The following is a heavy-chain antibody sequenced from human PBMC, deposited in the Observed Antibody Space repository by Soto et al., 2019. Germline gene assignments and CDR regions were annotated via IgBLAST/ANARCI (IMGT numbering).Heavy chain of an antibody. V-gene: IGHV1-69*08. J-gene: IGHJ6*02. CDR1: GGTFSRYS. Sequence: QVQLVQSGAEVKKPGSSVKVSCKASGGTFSRYSITWVRQAPGHGLEWIGRIIPIFGIASYAQKFQGRVTITADESPSTAYMELSSLRSDDTAVYYCAREDRDRETGLVPAAIDGLDVWGQGTTGTVSS. CDR3: AREDRDRETGLVPAAIDGLDV. CDR2: IIPIFGIA. D-gene: IGHD2-2*01.